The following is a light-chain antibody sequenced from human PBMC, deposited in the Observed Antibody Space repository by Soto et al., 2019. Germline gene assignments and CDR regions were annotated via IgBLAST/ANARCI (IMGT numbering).Light chain of an antibody. CDR1: QSVGSD. V-gene: IGKV3-15*01. Sequence: EIVMPQSPAPLSVSPGARATLSRSASQSVGSDVAWYQQKPGQAPRLLSHGASTRATSFPARFSGSGSGTDFTLTISSLQSEDFAVYDCQQYNNWPWTVGQGSKVEIK. CDR2: GAS. J-gene: IGKJ1*01. CDR3: QQYNNWPWT.